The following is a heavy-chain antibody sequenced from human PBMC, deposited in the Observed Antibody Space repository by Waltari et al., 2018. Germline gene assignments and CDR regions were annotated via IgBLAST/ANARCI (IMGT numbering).Heavy chain of an antibody. Sequence: QVQLQQWGAGLLKPSETLSLTCAGNGGSFSGYSWSWIRQPPGKGLEWIGEINHSGSTNYNPSLKSRVTISVDTSKNQFSLKLSSVTAADTAVYYCARENALGGYSSGWRWFDPWGQGTLVTVSS. V-gene: IGHV4-34*01. J-gene: IGHJ5*02. D-gene: IGHD6-19*01. CDR1: GGSFSGYS. CDR3: ARENALGGYSSGWRWFDP. CDR2: INHSGST.